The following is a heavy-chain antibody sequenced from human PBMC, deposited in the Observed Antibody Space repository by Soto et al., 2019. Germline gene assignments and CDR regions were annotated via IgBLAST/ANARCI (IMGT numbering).Heavy chain of an antibody. D-gene: IGHD6-19*01. CDR3: VRSRALAGVDRPEDFHH. V-gene: IGHV4-39*01. CDR1: GGSISGSSYH. J-gene: IGHJ1*01. CDR2: IYYSGTT. Sequence: QLQLQESGPGLVKPSETLSLTCTVSGGSISGSSYHWGWIRQSPGKGLDWIGSIYYSGTTYYNPSLKRRVTISVDTSKQQFSLKLISVTATDTAMYFCVRSRALAGVDRPEDFHHWGQGTLVTVSS.